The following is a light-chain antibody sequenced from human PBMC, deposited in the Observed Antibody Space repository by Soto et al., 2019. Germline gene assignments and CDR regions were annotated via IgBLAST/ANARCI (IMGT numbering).Light chain of an antibody. J-gene: IGKJ2*01. CDR2: GAS. CDR3: QQSINWPYT. CDR1: QSVSHN. Sequence: EILMTQSPATLSVSPGERATLSCRASQSVSHNLAWYQQKPGQAPRLLFYGASTRATGIPARFSGSGSGTDFTLTISSLQSEDVAVYYCQQSINWPYTFGQGTKLEIK. V-gene: IGKV3-15*01.